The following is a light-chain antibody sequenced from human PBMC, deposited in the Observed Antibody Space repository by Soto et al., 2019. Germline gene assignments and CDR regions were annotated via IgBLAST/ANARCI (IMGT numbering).Light chain of an antibody. CDR3: QDHNTYSEA. V-gene: IGKV1-5*01. Sequence: MDQTPSTQSASVGDSVTITCLASQSISSWLSWYQQKPGKAPKLLIYAASTLQSGAPSRFRCSGSGTEFTLSISSLHPDDFETYYCQDHNTYSEAFGQGTKVDIK. CDR1: QSISSW. J-gene: IGKJ1*01. CDR2: AAS.